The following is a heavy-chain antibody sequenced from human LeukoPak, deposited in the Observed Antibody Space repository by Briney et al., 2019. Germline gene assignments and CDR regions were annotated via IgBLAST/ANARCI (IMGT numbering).Heavy chain of an antibody. Sequence: SQTLSLTCAISGDSISTNNVTWNWIRPSPSRGLEWLGRTYYRSKWSFDYAVSVKSRITINADTSKNQFSLQLSSVTPEDTAVYYCARGKYTIFDNWGQGTLVTVSS. V-gene: IGHV6-1*01. CDR2: TYYRSKWSF. J-gene: IGHJ4*02. CDR1: GDSISTNNVT. D-gene: IGHD2-2*02. CDR3: ARGKYTIFDN.